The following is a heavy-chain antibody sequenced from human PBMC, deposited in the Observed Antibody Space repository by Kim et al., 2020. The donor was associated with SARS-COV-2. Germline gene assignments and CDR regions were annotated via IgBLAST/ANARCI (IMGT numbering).Heavy chain of an antibody. V-gene: IGHV1-2*02. D-gene: IGHD2-15*01. CDR2: INPNSGGT. CDR3: ARDLRDGGSCYYPHH. CDR1: GYTFAGYY. Sequence: ASVKVSCKASGYTFAGYYIHWVRQAPGQGLEWMGWINPNSGGTNYAQKFQGRVTMTGDTSITTAYMELSRLRSDDTAVYYCARDLRDGGSCYYPHHWGQGTLVTVSS. J-gene: IGHJ5*02.